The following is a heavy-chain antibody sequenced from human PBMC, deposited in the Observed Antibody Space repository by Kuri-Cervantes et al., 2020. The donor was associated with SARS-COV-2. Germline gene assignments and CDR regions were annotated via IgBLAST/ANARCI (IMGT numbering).Heavy chain of an antibody. CDR3: AIAAAEFFDY. D-gene: IGHD6-13*01. CDR1: GFTVSSNY. CDR2: IYSGGST. V-gene: IGHV3-53*01. J-gene: IGHJ4*02. Sequence: GGSLRLSCTASGFTVSSNYMSWVRQAPGKGLEWVSVIYSGGSTYYADSVKGRFTISRDNSKNTLYLQMNSLRAEDTAVYYCAIAAAEFFDYWGQGTLVTVSS.